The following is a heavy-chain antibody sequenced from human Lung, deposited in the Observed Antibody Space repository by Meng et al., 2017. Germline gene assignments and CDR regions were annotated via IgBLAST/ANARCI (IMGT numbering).Heavy chain of an antibody. CDR1: GYTFTSYY. CDR2: INPSGGST. CDR3: ARDLAAVAGFDY. J-gene: IGHJ4*02. V-gene: IGHV1-46*01. D-gene: IGHD6-19*01. Sequence: ASVKVSCKASGYTFTSYYMHWVRQAHGQGLEWMGIINPSGGSTSYAQKFQGRVTMTRDTSTRTVYMELSSLRSEDMAVYYCARDLAAVAGFDYWGQGTLVTVSS.